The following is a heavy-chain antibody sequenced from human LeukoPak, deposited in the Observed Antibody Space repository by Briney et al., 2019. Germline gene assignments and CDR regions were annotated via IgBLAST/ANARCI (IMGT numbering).Heavy chain of an antibody. CDR1: GFTFSMYA. Sequence: GGSLRLSCAASGFTFSMYAMSWVRQAPGRGLEWVSAISGSGGGTYYADSVKGRFTISRDNSKNTLFLQMNNLRAEDTAVYSCAKSPLAVAGTGNWFDPWGQGTLVTVSS. D-gene: IGHD6-19*01. J-gene: IGHJ5*02. V-gene: IGHV3-23*01. CDR2: ISGSGGGT. CDR3: AKSPLAVAGTGNWFDP.